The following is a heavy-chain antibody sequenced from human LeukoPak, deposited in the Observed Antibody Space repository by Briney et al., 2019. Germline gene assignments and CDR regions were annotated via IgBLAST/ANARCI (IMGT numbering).Heavy chain of an antibody. V-gene: IGHV3-20*04. J-gene: IGHJ6*03. CDR3: ARVSGVVIIGNYYYMDV. Sequence: PGGSLRLSCAASGFTFDDYGMSWVRQAPGKGLEWVSGINWNGGSTGYADSVKGRFTISRDNAKNSLYLQMNSLRAEDTALYYCARVSGVVIIGNYYYMDVWGKGITVTVSS. CDR1: GFTFDDYG. D-gene: IGHD3-3*01. CDR2: INWNGGST.